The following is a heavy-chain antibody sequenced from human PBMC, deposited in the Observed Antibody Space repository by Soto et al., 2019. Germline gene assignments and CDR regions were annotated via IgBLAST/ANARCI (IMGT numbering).Heavy chain of an antibody. CDR2: MNPNSGNT. D-gene: IGHD6-19*01. Sequence: QVQLVQPGAEVKKPGASVKVSCKASGYTFTSYDINWVRPATGQGLEWMGWMNPNSGNTGYAQKFQGRVTMTRNTSISTAYMELSSLRSEDTAVYYCARAHGIAVAGTGWFDPWGQGTLVTVSS. CDR1: GYTFTSYD. J-gene: IGHJ5*02. CDR3: ARAHGIAVAGTGWFDP. V-gene: IGHV1-8*01.